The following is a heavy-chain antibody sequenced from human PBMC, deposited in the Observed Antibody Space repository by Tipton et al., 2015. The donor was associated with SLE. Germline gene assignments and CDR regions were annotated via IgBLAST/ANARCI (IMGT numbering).Heavy chain of an antibody. D-gene: IGHD1-26*01. CDR3: AKDMGATLYYYYYGMDV. CDR1: GFTFDDYA. CDR2: ISWNSGSI. V-gene: IGHV3-9*01. Sequence: SLRLSCAASGFTFDDYAMHWVRQAPGKGLEWVSGISWNSGSIGYADSVKGRFTISRDNAKNSLYLQMNSLRAEDTALYYCAKDMGATLYYYYYGMDVWGQGTTVTASS. J-gene: IGHJ6*02.